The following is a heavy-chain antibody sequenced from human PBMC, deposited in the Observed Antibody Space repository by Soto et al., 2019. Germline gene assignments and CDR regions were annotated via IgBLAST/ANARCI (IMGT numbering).Heavy chain of an antibody. CDR1: GGSISSYY. D-gene: IGHD5-18*01. J-gene: IGHJ4*02. V-gene: IGHV4-59*01. CDR3: ARGLYSYGPFDY. Sequence: SETLSLTCTGSGGSISSYYWSWIRQPPGKGLEWIGYIYYSGSTNYNPSLKSRVTISVDTSKSQFSLKLSSVTAADTAVYYYARGLYSYGPFDYWGQGTLVTVSS. CDR2: IYYSGST.